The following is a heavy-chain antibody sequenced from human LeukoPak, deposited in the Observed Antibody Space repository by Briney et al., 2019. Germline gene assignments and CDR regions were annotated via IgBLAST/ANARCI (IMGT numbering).Heavy chain of an antibody. Sequence: PGGSLRLSCAASGVTVSSNYMSWVRQAPGKGLEWVSEIYSDGSTYYEASVKGRFSISRANSKNTVYLQMNSLTAEDTAMYYCARELREHGVFDIWGQGTMATVSS. D-gene: IGHD1-26*01. CDR2: IYSDGST. CDR1: GVTVSSNY. CDR3: ARELREHGVFDI. J-gene: IGHJ3*02. V-gene: IGHV3-53*01.